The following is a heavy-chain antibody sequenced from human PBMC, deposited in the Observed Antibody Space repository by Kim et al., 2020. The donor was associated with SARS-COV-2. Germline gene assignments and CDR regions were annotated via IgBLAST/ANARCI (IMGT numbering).Heavy chain of an antibody. D-gene: IGHD6-6*01. V-gene: IGHV4-59*08. CDR1: GGSISSYY. CDR2: IYYSGST. J-gene: IGHJ5*02. Sequence: SETLSLTCTVSGGSISSYYWSWIRQPPGKGLEWIGYIYYSGSTNYNPSLKSRVTISVDTSKNQFSLKLSSVTAADTAVYYCARLGQLVLRDWFDPWGQGTLVTVSS. CDR3: ARLGQLVLRDWFDP.